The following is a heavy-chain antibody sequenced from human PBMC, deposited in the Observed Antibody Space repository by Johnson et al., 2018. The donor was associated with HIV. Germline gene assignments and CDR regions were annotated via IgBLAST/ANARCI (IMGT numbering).Heavy chain of an antibody. CDR3: ARVGDRYCSGGSCYSGAFDI. J-gene: IGHJ3*02. Sequence: VQLVESGGGVVRPRGSLRLSCAASGFTFDDYDMSWVRQGPGKGLEWVSGIKWNGGSTYYADSVKGRFTISRDNSKNTLYLQMNSLRAEDTAVYYCARVGDRYCSGGSCYSGAFDIWGQGTMVTVSS. CDR1: GFTFDDYD. D-gene: IGHD2-15*01. CDR2: IKWNGGST. V-gene: IGHV3-20*04.